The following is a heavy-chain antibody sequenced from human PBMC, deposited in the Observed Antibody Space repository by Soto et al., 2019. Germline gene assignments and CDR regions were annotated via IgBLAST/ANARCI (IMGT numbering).Heavy chain of an antibody. D-gene: IGHD3-10*01. CDR1: GFTLSSYG. Sequence: QVQLVESGGGVVQPGRSLRLSCAASGFTLSSYGMHWVRQAPGKGLEWVAVISYDGSNKYYADSVKGRFTISRDNSKNTLYLQMNSLRAEDTAVYYCAKGGGYYYGSGSHYYGMDVWGQGTTVTVSS. CDR3: AKGGGYYYGSGSHYYGMDV. J-gene: IGHJ6*02. V-gene: IGHV3-30*18. CDR2: ISYDGSNK.